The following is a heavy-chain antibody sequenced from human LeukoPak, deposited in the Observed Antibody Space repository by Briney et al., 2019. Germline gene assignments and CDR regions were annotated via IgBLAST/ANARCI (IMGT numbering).Heavy chain of an antibody. Sequence: GGSLRLSCAASGFTFSDYYMSWIRQAPGKGLEWVSYISSSGSTIYYADSVKGRFTISRDNSKNSLYLLMNSLRTEDTALYYCAKDIDPYYYYMDVWGKGTTVTVSS. CDR1: GFTFSDYY. V-gene: IGHV3-11*01. CDR3: AKDIDPYYYYMDV. D-gene: IGHD3-16*02. CDR2: ISSSGSTI. J-gene: IGHJ6*03.